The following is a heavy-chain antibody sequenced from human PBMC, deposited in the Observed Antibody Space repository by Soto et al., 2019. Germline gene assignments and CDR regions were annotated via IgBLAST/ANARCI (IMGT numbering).Heavy chain of an antibody. Sequence: GESLKISCKGSGYSFTNYWIGWVRQMPGKVLEWMGIINPGDSDTRYSPSFQGQVTISADKSISTAYLQWSSLTSDDTALYYCARGRTDGGYYTNWLDPWGQGTQVTVSS. CDR3: ARGRTDGGYYTNWLDP. J-gene: IGHJ5*02. CDR1: GYSFTNYW. V-gene: IGHV5-51*01. D-gene: IGHD2-21*02. CDR2: INPGDSDT.